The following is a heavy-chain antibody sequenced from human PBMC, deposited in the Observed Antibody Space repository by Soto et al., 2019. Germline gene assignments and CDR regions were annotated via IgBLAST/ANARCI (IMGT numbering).Heavy chain of an antibody. CDR3: ARKLITSTTKGDTNWFDP. V-gene: IGHV4-38-2*01. Sequence: SETLSLTCAVSGYPITSGYYWGWIRQPPGKGLEWIGSIYHSGTYYSPSLESRVTMSIDTSKNRFSLKLNSVTAADTAVYFCARKLITSTTKGDTNWFDPWGQGTLVTVSS. J-gene: IGHJ5*02. CDR2: IYHSGT. D-gene: IGHD2-21*02. CDR1: GYPITSGYY.